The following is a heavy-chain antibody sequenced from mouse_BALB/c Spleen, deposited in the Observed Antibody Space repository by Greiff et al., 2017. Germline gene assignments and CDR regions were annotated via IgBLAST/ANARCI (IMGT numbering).Heavy chain of an antibody. CDR3: TRWSVYYLDC. Sequence: VQLQQSGTVLARPGASVKMSCKASGYTFTSYWMHWVKQRPGQGLEWIGAIFPGNSDTSYNRMIKGKAKLTAVTATSTAYMELSSLTNEDSAVYYSTRWSVYYLDCWGQGTTLTVAS. CDR1: GYTFTSYW. V-gene: IGHV1-5*01. J-gene: IGHJ2*01. CDR2: IFPGNSDT.